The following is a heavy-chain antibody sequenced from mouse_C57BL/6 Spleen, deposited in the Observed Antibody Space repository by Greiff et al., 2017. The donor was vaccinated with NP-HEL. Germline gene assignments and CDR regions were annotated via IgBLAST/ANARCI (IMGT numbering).Heavy chain of an antibody. CDR2: IYPGDGDT. Sequence: QVQLQQSGPELVKPGASVKISCKASGYAFSSSWMNWVKQRPGKGLEWIGRIYPGDGDTNYNGKFKGKATLTADKSSSTAYMELRSLTSDDSAVYYCTREAGYFDYWGQGTTLTVSS. CDR1: GYAFSSSW. J-gene: IGHJ2*01. CDR3: TREAGYFDY. V-gene: IGHV1-82*01.